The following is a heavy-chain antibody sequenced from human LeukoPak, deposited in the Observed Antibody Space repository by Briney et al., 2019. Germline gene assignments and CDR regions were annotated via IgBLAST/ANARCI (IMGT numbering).Heavy chain of an antibody. CDR3: AGAGQDLYYYYMDV. CDR2: IYTSGST. Sequence: PSETLSLTCTVSGGSISSYYWSWIRQPPGKGLEWIGYIYTSGSTNYNPSLKSRVTISVDTSKNQFSLKLSSVTAADTAVYYCAGAGQDLYYYYMDVWGKGTTVTVSS. V-gene: IGHV4-4*09. J-gene: IGHJ6*03. CDR1: GGSISSYY.